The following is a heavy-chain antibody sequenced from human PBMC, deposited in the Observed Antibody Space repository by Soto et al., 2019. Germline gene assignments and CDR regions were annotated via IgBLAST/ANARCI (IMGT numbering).Heavy chain of an antibody. D-gene: IGHD2-2*01. J-gene: IGHJ3*02. CDR3: AMVRYCSSTSCQRGFAAFDI. V-gene: IGHV1-3*01. CDR2: INAGNGNT. CDR1: GYTFTSYA. Sequence: QVQLVQSGAEVKKPGASVKVSCKASGYTFTSYAMHWVRQAPGQRLEWMGWINAGNGNTKYSQKFQGRVTITRDTSARTAYMELSSLRSEDTAVYYCAMVRYCSSTSCQRGFAAFDIWGQGTMVTVSS.